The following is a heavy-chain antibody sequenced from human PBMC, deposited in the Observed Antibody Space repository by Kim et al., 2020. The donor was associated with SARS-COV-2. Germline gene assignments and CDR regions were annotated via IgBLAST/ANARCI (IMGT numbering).Heavy chain of an antibody. J-gene: IGHJ4*02. V-gene: IGHV3-23*01. Sequence: GGSLRLSCAASGFTFSSYAMSWVRQAPGKGLEWVSAISGSGGSTYYADSVKGRFTISRDNSKNTLYLQMNSLRAEDTAVYYCAKDGKGYCSSTSCSYYFDYWGQGTLVTVSS. CDR1: GFTFSSYA. CDR2: ISGSGGST. CDR3: AKDGKGYCSSTSCSYYFDY. D-gene: IGHD2-2*01.